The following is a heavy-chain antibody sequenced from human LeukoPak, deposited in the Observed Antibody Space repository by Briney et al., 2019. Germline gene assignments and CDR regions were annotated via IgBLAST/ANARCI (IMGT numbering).Heavy chain of an antibody. CDR2: INPNRGDT. CDR3: ARPPYSGTYYFDY. J-gene: IGHJ4*02. Sequence: ASVKVSCKASGYTFTGYYMHWVRQAPGQGPEWMGWINPNRGDTNYAQKFQGRVTMTRDTSISTAYVELSRLRPDDTAVYYCARPPYSGTYYFDYWGRGTLVTVSS. D-gene: IGHD1-26*01. CDR1: GYTFTGYY. V-gene: IGHV1-2*02.